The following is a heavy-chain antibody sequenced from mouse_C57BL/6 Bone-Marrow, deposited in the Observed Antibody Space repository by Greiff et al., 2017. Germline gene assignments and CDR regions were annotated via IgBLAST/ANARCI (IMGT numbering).Heavy chain of an antibody. CDR3: ARSGFYYYGSSSAWFAY. J-gene: IGHJ3*01. D-gene: IGHD1-1*01. Sequence: VQLQQPGAELVRPGSSVKLSCKASGYTFTSYWMHWVKQRPIQGLEWIGNIDPSDSETHYNQKFKDKATLTVDKSSSTAYMQLSSLTSEDSAVYYCARSGFYYYGSSSAWFAYWGQGTLVTVSA. CDR2: IDPSDSET. CDR1: GYTFTSYW. V-gene: IGHV1-52*01.